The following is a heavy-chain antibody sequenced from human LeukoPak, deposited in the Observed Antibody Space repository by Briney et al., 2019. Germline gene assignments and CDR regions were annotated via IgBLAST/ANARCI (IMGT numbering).Heavy chain of an antibody. Sequence: SETLSLTCAVYGGSFSGYYWSWIRQPPGKGLEWIGEINHSGSTNYNPSLKSRVTISVDTSKNQFSLKLSSVTAADTAVYYCAGAKRYCSSTSCPIEYSSSSEPRSPFDYRGQGTLVTVSS. CDR1: GGSFSGYY. CDR3: AGAKRYCSSTSCPIEYSSSSEPRSPFDY. J-gene: IGHJ4*02. V-gene: IGHV4-34*01. D-gene: IGHD2-2*01. CDR2: INHSGST.